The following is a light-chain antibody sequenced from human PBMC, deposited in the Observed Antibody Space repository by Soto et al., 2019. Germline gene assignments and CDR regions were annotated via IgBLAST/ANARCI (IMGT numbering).Light chain of an antibody. CDR2: WAS. V-gene: IGKV4-1*01. CDR1: QSVLYSSNNKNY. CDR3: QQYFTIPYT. Sequence: DIVMTQSPDSLAVSLGERATINCKSSQSVLYSSNNKNYLAWYQQKPGQPPKLLIYWASTRESGVPDRFSGSGSGTDFTLTIISQQAEDVAVYYCQQYFTIPYTFGQGKKLEIK. J-gene: IGKJ2*01.